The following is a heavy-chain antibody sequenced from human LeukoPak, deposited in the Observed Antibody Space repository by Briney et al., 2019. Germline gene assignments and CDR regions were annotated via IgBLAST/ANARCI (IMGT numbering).Heavy chain of an antibody. CDR2: ISAYNGNT. Sequence: VASVKVSCKASGYTFTSYGISWVRQAPGQGLEWMGWISAYNGNTNYAQKLQGRVTMTTDTSTSTAYMELRSLRSDDTAVYYCARDIDGGYCSSTSCYGIAAAGNDAFDIWGQGTMVTVSS. CDR1: GYTFTSYG. CDR3: ARDIDGGYCSSTSCYGIAAAGNDAFDI. J-gene: IGHJ3*02. V-gene: IGHV1-18*01. D-gene: IGHD2-2*01.